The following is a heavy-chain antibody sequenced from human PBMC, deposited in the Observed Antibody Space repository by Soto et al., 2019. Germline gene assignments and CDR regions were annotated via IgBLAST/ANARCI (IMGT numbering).Heavy chain of an antibody. Sequence: GGSLRLSCAASGFTFSSYAMHWVRQAPGKGLEWVAVISYDGSNKYYADSVKGRFTISRDNSKNTLYLQMNSLRAEDTAVYYCARDRDSSGYDAFDIWGQGTMVTVSS. CDR1: GFTFSSYA. J-gene: IGHJ3*02. CDR2: ISYDGSNK. V-gene: IGHV3-30-3*01. D-gene: IGHD3-22*01. CDR3: ARDRDSSGYDAFDI.